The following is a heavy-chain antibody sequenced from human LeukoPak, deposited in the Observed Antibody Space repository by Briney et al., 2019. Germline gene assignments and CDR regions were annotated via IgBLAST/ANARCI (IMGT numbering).Heavy chain of an antibody. Sequence: SGPALVKPTQTLTLTCTFSGFSLSTSGMSVSWIRQPPGKALGWLALIEWDDEKYYSTSLKTRLTISKDTSKNQVVLTMTNMDPMDTATYYCARLSYGSKSPLDYWGQGTLVTVSS. V-gene: IGHV2-70*01. CDR1: GFSLSTSGMS. CDR3: ARLSYGSKSPLDY. J-gene: IGHJ4*02. D-gene: IGHD3-10*01. CDR2: IEWDDEK.